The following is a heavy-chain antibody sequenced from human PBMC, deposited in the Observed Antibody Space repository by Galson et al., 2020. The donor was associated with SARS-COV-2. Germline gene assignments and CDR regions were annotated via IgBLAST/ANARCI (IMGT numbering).Heavy chain of an antibody. CDR2: IWYDGSNK. Sequence: GGSLRLSCAASGFTFSSYGMHWVRQAPGKGLEWVAVIWYDGSNKYYADSVKGRFTISRDNSKNTLYLQMNSLRAEDTAVYYCARDRLIAVAANSFDYWGQGTLVTVSS. J-gene: IGHJ4*02. CDR3: ARDRLIAVAANSFDY. V-gene: IGHV3-33*01. CDR1: GFTFSSYG. D-gene: IGHD6-19*01.